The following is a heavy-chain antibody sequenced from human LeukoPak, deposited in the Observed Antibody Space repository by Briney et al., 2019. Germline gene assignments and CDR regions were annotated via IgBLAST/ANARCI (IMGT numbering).Heavy chain of an antibody. D-gene: IGHD5-18*01. Sequence: SETLSLTCTVSGCSISSGDYYWSWIRQPPGKGLEWIVYIYYSGSTYYNPSLKSRVTISVDTSKNQFSLKLSSVTAADTAVYYCARGADTAMVAHSTFDYWGQGTLVTVSS. CDR1: GCSISSGDYY. CDR2: IYYSGST. CDR3: ARGADTAMVAHSTFDY. V-gene: IGHV4-30-4*01. J-gene: IGHJ4*02.